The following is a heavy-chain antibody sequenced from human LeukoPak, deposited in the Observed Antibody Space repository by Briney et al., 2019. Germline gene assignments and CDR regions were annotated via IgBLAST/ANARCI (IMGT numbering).Heavy chain of an antibody. CDR1: GFTFDDYA. CDR3: AKDAGGYSYGYGMFDY. J-gene: IGHJ4*02. D-gene: IGHD5-18*01. Sequence: GGSLRLSCAASGFTFDDYAMHWVRQAPGKGLEWVSGISWNSGSIGYADSVKGRFTISRDNAKNSLYLQMNSLGAEDTALYYCAKDAGGYSYGYGMFDYWGQGTLVTVSS. V-gene: IGHV3-9*01. CDR2: ISWNSGSI.